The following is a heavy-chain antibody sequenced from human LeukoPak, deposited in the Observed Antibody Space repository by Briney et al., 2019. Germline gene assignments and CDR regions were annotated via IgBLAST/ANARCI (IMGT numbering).Heavy chain of an antibody. CDR3: AHIMITFGGVLRDDAFDV. D-gene: IGHD3-16*01. CDR1: GFSLITSGVG. V-gene: IGHV2-5*02. J-gene: IGHJ3*01. CDR2: IYWDNDK. Sequence: VSGPTLVNPPQTLTLTCSFSGFSLITSGVGVGWIRQSPGKALEWVAIIYWDNDKRYSPYLNNRLSITKDTSNNQVVLTMTNMDPVDTGTYFCAHIMITFGGVLRDDAFDVWGPGTVVTVSP.